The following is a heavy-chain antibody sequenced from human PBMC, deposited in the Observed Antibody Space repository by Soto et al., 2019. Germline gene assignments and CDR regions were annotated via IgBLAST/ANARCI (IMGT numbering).Heavy chain of an antibody. CDR1: GGSISSSNW. Sequence: VSGGSISSSNWWTWFRLPPGKGLEWIGEIYPSGITNYSPSLKSRVTMSVDKSKNQFSLKLNSVTAADTAMYYCAREAYKRGATNPFFDYWGQGTLVTVSS. CDR3: AREAYKRGATNPFFDY. D-gene: IGHD1-26*01. V-gene: IGHV4-4*02. CDR2: IYPSGIT. J-gene: IGHJ4*02.